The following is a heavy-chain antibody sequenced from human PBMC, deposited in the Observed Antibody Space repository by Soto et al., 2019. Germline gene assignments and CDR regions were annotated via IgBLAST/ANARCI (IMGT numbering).Heavy chain of an antibody. CDR2: IYYSGST. V-gene: IGHV4-31*03. Sequence: SETLSLTCTVSGGSISSGGYYWSWIRQHPGKGLEWIGYIYYSGSTYYNPSLKSRVTISVDTSKNQFSLKLSSVTAADTAVYYCARGKIWSGYYTHWGQGTLVTVSS. D-gene: IGHD3-3*01. CDR3: ARGKIWSGYYTH. J-gene: IGHJ4*02. CDR1: GGSISSGGYY.